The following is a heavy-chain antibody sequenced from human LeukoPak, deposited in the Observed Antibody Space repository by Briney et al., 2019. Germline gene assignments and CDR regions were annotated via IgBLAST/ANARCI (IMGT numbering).Heavy chain of an antibody. J-gene: IGHJ4*02. CDR2: INHSGST. D-gene: IGHD7-27*01. Sequence: SETLSLTCAVYGGSFSGYYWSWIRQPPGKGLEWIGEINHSGSTNYNPSLKSRVTISVDTSKNQFSLKLSSVTAADTAVYYCATTPNWGRFGFRSFYFDYWGQGTLVTVSS. V-gene: IGHV4-34*01. CDR3: ATTPNWGRFGFRSFYFDY. CDR1: GGSFSGYY.